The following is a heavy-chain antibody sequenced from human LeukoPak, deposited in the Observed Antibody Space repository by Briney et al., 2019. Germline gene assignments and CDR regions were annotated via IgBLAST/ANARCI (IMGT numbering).Heavy chain of an antibody. CDR2: INHSGST. Sequence: SETLSLTCAVYGGSFSGYYWSWIRQPPGKGLEWIGEINHSGSTNYNPSLKSRVTISVDTSKNQFSLKLSSVTAADTAVYYCVRGCNSTSAACHDYWGQGTLVTVSS. J-gene: IGHJ4*02. D-gene: IGHD4-23*01. CDR3: VRGCNSTSAACHDY. CDR1: GGSFSGYY. V-gene: IGHV4-34*01.